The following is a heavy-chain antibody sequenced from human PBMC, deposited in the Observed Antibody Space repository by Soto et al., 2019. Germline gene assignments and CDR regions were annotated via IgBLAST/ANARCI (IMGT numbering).Heavy chain of an antibody. CDR3: ARDYSYACDY. Sequence: GGSLRLSCAVSGFTFSSFAMSWVRQAPGKGLEWVSVISSSGGTTYYTDSVKGRFTISRDNSKNTLYPQMNSLRAEDTAVYYCARDYSYACDYWGQGTLVTVSS. CDR1: GFTFSSFA. V-gene: IGHV3-23*01. CDR2: ISSSGGTT. J-gene: IGHJ4*02. D-gene: IGHD3-16*01.